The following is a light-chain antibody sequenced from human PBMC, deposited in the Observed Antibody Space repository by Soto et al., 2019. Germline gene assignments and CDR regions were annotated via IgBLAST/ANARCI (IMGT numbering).Light chain of an antibody. J-gene: IGKJ4*01. CDR2: GAS. V-gene: IGKV3-15*01. CDR3: QQYIRWPLP. CDR1: QSDSSN. Sequence: IEITQSPATLSVSPRERATRSCRTSQSDSSNLAWYHQKPGQAPSLLIYGASTRASGTPARFSGSGSGTEFTLTISSLQSEDFAVYYCQQYIRWPLPFGGGTKVDIK.